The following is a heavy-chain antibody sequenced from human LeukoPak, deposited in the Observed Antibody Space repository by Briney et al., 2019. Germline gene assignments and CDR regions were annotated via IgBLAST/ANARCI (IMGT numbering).Heavy chain of an antibody. CDR1: GGTFSSYA. D-gene: IGHD2-15*01. Sequence: GASVKVSCKASGGTFSSYAISWVRQAPGQGLEWMGRIIPILGIANYAQKFQGRVTITADKSTSTAYMEPSSLRSEDTAVYYCARTDSGGTSYFDYWGQGTLVTVSS. CDR2: IIPILGIA. V-gene: IGHV1-69*04. CDR3: ARTDSGGTSYFDY. J-gene: IGHJ4*02.